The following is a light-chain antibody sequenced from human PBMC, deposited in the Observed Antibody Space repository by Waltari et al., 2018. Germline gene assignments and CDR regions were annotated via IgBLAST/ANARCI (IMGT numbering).Light chain of an antibody. CDR2: DVS. CDR1: SRDIGGDNF. J-gene: IGLJ1*01. Sequence: QSALTQPASVSGSPEPSLTISCTGTSRDIGGDNFVSWYQQHPGKAPKLILFDVSDRPSGVSNRFSGSKSGNSASLTISGLQAEDEADYYCSSYTRSSSYVFGTGTKVTVL. V-gene: IGLV2-14*01. CDR3: SSYTRSSSYV.